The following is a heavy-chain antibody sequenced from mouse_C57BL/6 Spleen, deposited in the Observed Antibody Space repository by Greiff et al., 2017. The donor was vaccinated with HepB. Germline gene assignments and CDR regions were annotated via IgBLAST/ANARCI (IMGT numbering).Heavy chain of an antibody. CDR3: TAYYSNYVGFAY. Sequence: VQLQQSGAELVRPGASVTLSCKASGYTFTDYEMHWVKQTPVHGLEWIGAIDPETGGTAYNQKFKGKAILTADKSFSTAYMELRSLTSEDSAVYYSTAYYSNYVGFAYWGQGTLVTVSA. J-gene: IGHJ3*01. D-gene: IGHD2-5*01. CDR1: GYTFTDYE. CDR2: IDPETGGT. V-gene: IGHV1-15*01.